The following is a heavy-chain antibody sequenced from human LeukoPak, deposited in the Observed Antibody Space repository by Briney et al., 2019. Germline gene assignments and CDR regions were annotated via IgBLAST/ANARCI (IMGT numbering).Heavy chain of an antibody. CDR1: GYRFTSYW. CDR3: ARVISGSSSWPPGDAFDI. CDR2: IYPGDSDT. V-gene: IGHV5-51*01. D-gene: IGHD6-13*01. Sequence: GESLKISCKGSGYRFTSYWIGWVRRLPGKGLEGMGIIYPGDSDTRYSPSFQGQVTISADKSISTAYLQWSSLKASDTAMYYCARVISGSSSWPPGDAFDIWGQGTMVTVSS. J-gene: IGHJ3*02.